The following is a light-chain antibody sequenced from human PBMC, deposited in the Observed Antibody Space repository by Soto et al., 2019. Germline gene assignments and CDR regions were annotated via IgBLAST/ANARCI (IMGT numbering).Light chain of an antibody. J-gene: IGKJ5*01. CDR2: GAS. V-gene: IGKV1-39*01. Sequence: DIQMTQSPSFLSASVGDRVTITCRASQSIGKHLNWYQQKPGKAPKFLIYGASTLQNGVPSRFTGSGSGTDFTLTVNSLQAEDLETYYRQQSYTSPTTFGQGTRLEIK. CDR1: QSIGKH. CDR3: QQSYTSPTT.